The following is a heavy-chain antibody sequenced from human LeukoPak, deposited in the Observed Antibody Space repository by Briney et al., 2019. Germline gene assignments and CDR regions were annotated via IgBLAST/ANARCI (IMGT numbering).Heavy chain of an antibody. J-gene: IGHJ3*01. V-gene: IGHV3-30*02. Sequence: GGSLRLSCAGSGFTFSNYGIHWVRQAPGKGLEWVAFIRDAKNDEYYIDSVKGRFTISRDNSKSSLYLQMNSLRREDTGLYYCAKSRAPTANPDAFDVWGQGTMVTISS. CDR3: AKSRAPTANPDAFDV. CDR2: IRDAKNDE. CDR1: GFTFSNYG. D-gene: IGHD4/OR15-4a*01.